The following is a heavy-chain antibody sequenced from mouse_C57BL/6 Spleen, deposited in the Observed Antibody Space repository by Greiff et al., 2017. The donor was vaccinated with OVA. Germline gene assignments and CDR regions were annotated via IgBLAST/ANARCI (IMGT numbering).Heavy chain of an antibody. CDR2: ISNGGGST. CDR3: ARQYYDYDGSYAMDY. J-gene: IGHJ4*01. V-gene: IGHV5-12*01. Sequence: DVMLVESGGGLVQPGGSLKLSCAASGFTFSDYYMYWVRQTPEKRLEWVAYISNGGGSTYYPDTVKGRFTISRDNAKNTLYLQMSRLKSEDTAMYYCARQYYDYDGSYAMDYWGQGTSVTVSS. CDR1: GFTFSDYY. D-gene: IGHD2-4*01.